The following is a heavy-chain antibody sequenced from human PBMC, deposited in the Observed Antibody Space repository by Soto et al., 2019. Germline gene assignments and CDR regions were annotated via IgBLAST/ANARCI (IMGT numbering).Heavy chain of an antibody. CDR2: IKRISDGGTT. J-gene: IGHJ4*02. CDR1: GFTFSNAW. Sequence: GGSLRLSCSASGFTFSNAWMIWVRQAPGKGLEWVGRIKRISDGGTTDYAAPVKGRFTISRDDSANTLYLQMNSPKTEDTAVYFCAVNDYLDYWGQGALVTVSS. CDR3: AVNDYLDY. V-gene: IGHV3-15*01.